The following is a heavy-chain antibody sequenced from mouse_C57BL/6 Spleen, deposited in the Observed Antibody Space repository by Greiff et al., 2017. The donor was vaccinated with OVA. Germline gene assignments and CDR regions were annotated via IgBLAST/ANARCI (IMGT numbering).Heavy chain of an antibody. CDR1: GYTFTSYW. J-gene: IGHJ4*01. CDR2: IYPGSGST. CDR3: ARLLRYPLYAMDY. Sequence: QVQLQQPGAELVKPGASVKMSCKASGYTFTSYWITWVKQRPGQGLEWIGDIYPGSGSTNYNEKFKSKATLTVDTSSSTAYMQLSSLTSEDSAVYYCARLLRYPLYAMDYWGQGTSVTVSS. V-gene: IGHV1-55*01. D-gene: IGHD1-1*01.